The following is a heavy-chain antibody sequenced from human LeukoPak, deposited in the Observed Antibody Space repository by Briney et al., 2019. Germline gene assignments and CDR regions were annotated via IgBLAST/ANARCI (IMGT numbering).Heavy chain of an antibody. Sequence: GGSLRLSCAASGFTVSSNYMSWVRQALGKGLEWVSVIYSGGSTYYADSVKGRFTISRDNSKNTLYLQMNSLRAEDTAVYYCAKDQPEASLYYYYMDVWGKGTTVTVSS. V-gene: IGHV3-53*01. J-gene: IGHJ6*03. CDR2: IYSGGST. CDR3: AKDQPEASLYYYYMDV. CDR1: GFTVSSNY.